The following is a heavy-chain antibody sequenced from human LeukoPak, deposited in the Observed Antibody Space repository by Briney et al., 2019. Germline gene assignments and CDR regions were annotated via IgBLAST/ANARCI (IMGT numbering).Heavy chain of an antibody. CDR3: ARGPWPGMVAAELGY. CDR1: GFTFSSYA. V-gene: IGHV3-64*01. Sequence: GGSLRLSCAASGFTFSSYAMHWVRQAPGKGLEYVSAISSNGSSTYYANSVKGRFTISRDNSKNTLYLQMGSLRAEDMAVYYCARGPWPGMVAAELGYWGQGTLVTVSS. CDR2: ISSNGSST. D-gene: IGHD1-26*01. J-gene: IGHJ4*02.